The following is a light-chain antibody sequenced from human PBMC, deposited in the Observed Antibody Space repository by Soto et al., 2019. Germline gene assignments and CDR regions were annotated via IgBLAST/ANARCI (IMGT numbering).Light chain of an antibody. CDR1: LSDVGGQNS. Sequence: QSALTQPPSASGSPGQSVTISCTGTLSDVGGQNSVSWYRQDPGKAPQLIVYDVTQRPSGVPDRFSGSRSGSTASLPVSGRQAEDEANYYCSSYTGTTVRFGGGTQLTVL. CDR2: DVT. CDR3: SSYTGTTVR. J-gene: IGLJ2*01. V-gene: IGLV2-8*01.